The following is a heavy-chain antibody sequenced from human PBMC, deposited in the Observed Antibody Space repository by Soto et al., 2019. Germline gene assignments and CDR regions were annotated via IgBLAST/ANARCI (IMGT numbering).Heavy chain of an antibody. J-gene: IGHJ4*02. CDR1: GYSFNTYW. Sequence: GESLKISCKGSGYSFNTYWIGWVRQRPGKGLEWMGIIYPGDFDTRYGPSFQGQVTISANKTISTAYLQWSSLKASDTAMYYCARYDYGDQGRYYFDFWGQGALVTDSS. CDR2: IYPGDFDT. CDR3: ARYDYGDQGRYYFDF. V-gene: IGHV5-51*01. D-gene: IGHD4-17*01.